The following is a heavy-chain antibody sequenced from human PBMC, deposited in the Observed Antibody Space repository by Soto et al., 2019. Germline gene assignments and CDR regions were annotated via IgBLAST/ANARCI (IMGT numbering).Heavy chain of an antibody. V-gene: IGHV3-21*06. CDR3: SGCSGGACHKNYGMDV. D-gene: IGHD2-15*01. CDR1: GFTFSSCT. Sequence: EVHLVESGGGLVKPGGSLRLSCAVSGFTFSSCTMNWVRQAPGKGLEWVSSISPSSGHIYYADSVKGRFTISRDNAKNSLFLQMSSRRGEDTAVYYCSGCSGGACHKNYGMDVWGQGTTVTVSS. CDR2: ISPSSGHI. J-gene: IGHJ6*02.